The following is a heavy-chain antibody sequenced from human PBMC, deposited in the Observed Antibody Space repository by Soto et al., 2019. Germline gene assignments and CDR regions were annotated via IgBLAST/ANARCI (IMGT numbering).Heavy chain of an antibody. CDR2: IKKKADGGTT. CDR1: GFTFTKAW. CDR3: RTQWLD. Sequence: PGGSLRLSCAASGFTFTKAWMTWVRQAPGKGLEWVGLIKKKADGGTTDYAAPLKGRFTISRDDSKNTLYLQMSSLKTEDTAVYYCRTQWLDWGQGTLVTVSS. D-gene: IGHD6-19*01. V-gene: IGHV3-15*01. J-gene: IGHJ4*02.